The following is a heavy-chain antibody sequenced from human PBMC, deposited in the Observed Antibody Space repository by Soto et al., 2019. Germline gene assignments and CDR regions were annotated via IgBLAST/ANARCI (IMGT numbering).Heavy chain of an antibody. CDR1: GDSVSSNSAA. D-gene: IGHD6-13*01. Sequence: PSQTLSLTCVISGDSVSSNSAAWNWIRQSPSRGLEWLGRTYYRSKWYNDYAVSVKSRITINPDTSKNQFSLKLSSVTAADTAVYYCARAIAAAGNYYYYYGMDVWGQGTTVTVSS. V-gene: IGHV6-1*01. CDR2: TYYRSKWYN. J-gene: IGHJ6*02. CDR3: ARAIAAAGNYYYYYGMDV.